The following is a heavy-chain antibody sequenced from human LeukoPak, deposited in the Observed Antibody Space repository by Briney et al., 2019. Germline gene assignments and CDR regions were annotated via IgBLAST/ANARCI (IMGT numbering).Heavy chain of an antibody. CDR1: GYTFTSYG. CDR2: ISAYNGNT. J-gene: IGHJ4*02. Sequence: GASVKVSCKASGYTFTSYGISWVRQAPGQGLEWMGWISAYNGNTNYAQKLQGRVTMTTDTSTSTAYMELRSLRSDDTAVYYCAGSPYSSGWYDGPKYGYWGQGTLVTVSS. V-gene: IGHV1-18*01. CDR3: AGSPYSSGWYDGPKYGY. D-gene: IGHD6-19*01.